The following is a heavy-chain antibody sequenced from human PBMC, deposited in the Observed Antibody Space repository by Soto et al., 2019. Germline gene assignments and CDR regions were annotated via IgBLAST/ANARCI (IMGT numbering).Heavy chain of an antibody. D-gene: IGHD3-10*01. CDR3: ARGLLWFGDNWFDP. CDR2: IYYGGST. Sequence: PSETLSLTCTVSGGSISSYYWSWIRQPPGKGLEWIGYIYYGGSTIYNPSLRSRVTISLDPSKNQFSLKLSSVTASDTAVYYCARGLLWFGDNWFDPWGQGTLVTVSS. CDR1: GGSISSYY. V-gene: IGHV4-59*01. J-gene: IGHJ5*02.